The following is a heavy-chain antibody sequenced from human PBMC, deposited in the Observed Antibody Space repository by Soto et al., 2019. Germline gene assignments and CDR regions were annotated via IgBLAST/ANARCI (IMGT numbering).Heavy chain of an antibody. CDR3: AKEPGIAAAVTGAFDI. J-gene: IGHJ3*02. D-gene: IGHD6-13*01. CDR2: ISGSGGST. V-gene: IGHV3-23*01. Sequence: GGSLRLSCAASGFTFSSYAMSWVRQAPGKGLEWVSAISGSGGSTYYADSVKGRFTISRDNSKNTLYLQMNSLRAEDTAVYYSAKEPGIAAAVTGAFDIWGQGTMVTVSS. CDR1: GFTFSSYA.